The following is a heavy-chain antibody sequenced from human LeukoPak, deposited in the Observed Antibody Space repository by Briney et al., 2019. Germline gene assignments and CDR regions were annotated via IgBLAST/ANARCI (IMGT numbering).Heavy chain of an antibody. Sequence: GGSLRLSCAASGFTFSSYAMHWVRQAPGKWLEWVAVISYDGSNKYYADSVKGRFTISRDNSKNTLYLQMNSLRAEDTAVYYCARDIIAVAGTYYYYYYGMDVWGQGTTVTVSS. CDR3: ARDIIAVAGTYYYYYYGMDV. J-gene: IGHJ6*02. CDR2: ISYDGSNK. D-gene: IGHD6-19*01. CDR1: GFTFSSYA. V-gene: IGHV3-30*04.